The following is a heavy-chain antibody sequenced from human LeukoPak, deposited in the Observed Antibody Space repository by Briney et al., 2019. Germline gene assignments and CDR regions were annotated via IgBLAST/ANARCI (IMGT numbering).Heavy chain of an antibody. CDR2: IYYSGST. J-gene: IGHJ3*02. CDR3: AREYSTSSTAFDI. CDR1: GGSISSYY. V-gene: IGHV4-59*12. Sequence: SETLSLTCTVSGGSISSYYWSWIRQPPGKGLEWIGYIYYSGSTNYNPSLKSRVTISVDTSKNQFSLKLSSVTAADTAVYYCAREYSTSSTAFDIWGQGTMVTVSS. D-gene: IGHD6-6*01.